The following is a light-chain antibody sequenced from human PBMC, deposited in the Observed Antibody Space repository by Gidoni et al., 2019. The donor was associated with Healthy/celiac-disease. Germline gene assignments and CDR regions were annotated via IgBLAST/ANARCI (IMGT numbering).Light chain of an antibody. Sequence: DVGMTESPLSLSVTLGQPASISCTSSQSLVSSDGNTYLNWFQQRPGQSPRRLIYKVSNRDSGVPDRFSGSGSGTDFTLKISRVEAEDVGVYYCMQGTHWPLTFGPGTKVDIE. CDR2: KVS. CDR1: QSLVSSDGNTY. CDR3: MQGTHWPLT. V-gene: IGKV2-30*01. J-gene: IGKJ3*01.